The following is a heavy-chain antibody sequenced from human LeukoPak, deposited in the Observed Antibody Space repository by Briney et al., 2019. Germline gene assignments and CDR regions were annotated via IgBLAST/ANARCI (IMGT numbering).Heavy chain of an antibody. CDR2: INPNSGGT. D-gene: IGHD1-26*01. J-gene: IGHJ4*02. CDR1: GYTFTGYY. V-gene: IGHV1-2*02. Sequence: ASVKVSCKASGYTFTGYYMHWVRQAPGQGLEWMGWINPNSGGTNYAQNLQGRVTMTTDISTSTAYMELRTLTSDDTAVYYCARDRDRSGSQSYWGQGTLVTVSS. CDR3: ARDRDRSGSQSY.